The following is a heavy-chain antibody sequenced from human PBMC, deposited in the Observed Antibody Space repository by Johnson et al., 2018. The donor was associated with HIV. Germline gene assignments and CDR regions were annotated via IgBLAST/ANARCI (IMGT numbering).Heavy chain of an antibody. Sequence: QVQLVESGGGLIQPGGSLRLSCAVSGFTVSSNYSSWVRQAPGKGLEWVAVISYDGGNKYYADSVKGRFTISRDNSKNTLYLQMNSLRVEDTAVYYCARDHGQLWLLPAFDIWGQGTMVTVSS. V-gene: IGHV3-30*03. CDR1: GFTVSSNY. CDR3: ARDHGQLWLLPAFDI. J-gene: IGHJ3*02. CDR2: ISYDGGNK. D-gene: IGHD5-18*01.